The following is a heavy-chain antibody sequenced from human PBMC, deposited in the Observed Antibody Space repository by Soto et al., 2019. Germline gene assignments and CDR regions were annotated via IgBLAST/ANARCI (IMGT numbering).Heavy chain of an antibody. CDR1: GGSISSSSYY. Sequence: QLQLQESGPGLVKPSETLSLTCTVSGGSISSSSYYWGWIRQPPGKGLEWIGSIYYSGSTYYNPSLKSRVTISVDTSKNQFSLKLSSVTAADTAVYYCARLRGITGTHYYYYYYMDVWGKGTTVTVSS. CDR2: IYYSGST. V-gene: IGHV4-39*01. D-gene: IGHD1-7*01. CDR3: ARLRGITGTHYYYYYYMDV. J-gene: IGHJ6*03.